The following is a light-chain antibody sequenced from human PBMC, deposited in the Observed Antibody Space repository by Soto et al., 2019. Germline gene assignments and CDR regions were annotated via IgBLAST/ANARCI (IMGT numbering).Light chain of an antibody. CDR1: QSVSSSY. J-gene: IGKJ4*01. CDR3: QQHNNWPLT. Sequence: EVVLTQSPGTLSLSPGERDTLYFGAIQSVSSSYLAWYQQKPGQAPRLLVYGASTRATGIPARFSGSGSGTQFTLTITSLQSEDFAVYYCQQHNNWPLTFGGGTKV. V-gene: IGKV3-15*01. CDR2: GAS.